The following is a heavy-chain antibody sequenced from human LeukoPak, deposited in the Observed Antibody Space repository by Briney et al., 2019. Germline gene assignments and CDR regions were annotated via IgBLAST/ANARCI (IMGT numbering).Heavy chain of an antibody. CDR3: AKDRGGWLPFDY. D-gene: IGHD6-19*01. J-gene: IGHJ4*02. CDR2: IRSKANTYAT. V-gene: IGHV3-73*01. Sequence: PGGSLRLSCAASGFTFSGSTIHWVRQASGKRLDWVALIRSKANTYATAYAASVKGRCTISRDNSKNTLYLQMNSLRAEDTAVYYCAKDRGGWLPFDYWGQGTLVTVSS. CDR1: GFTFSGST.